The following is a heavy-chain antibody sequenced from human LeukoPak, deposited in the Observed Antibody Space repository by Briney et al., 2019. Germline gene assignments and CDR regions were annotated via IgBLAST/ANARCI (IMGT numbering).Heavy chain of an antibody. CDR3: ARDDYYDSSGYYVDY. CDR1: GGSISSGSYY. D-gene: IGHD3-22*01. CDR2: IYTSGST. J-gene: IGHJ4*02. V-gene: IGHV4-61*02. Sequence: PSETLSLTCTVSGGSISSGSYYWSWIRQPAGTGLEWIGRIYTSGSTNYNPSLKSRVTISVDTSKNQFSLKLSSVTAADTAVYYCARDDYYDSSGYYVDYWGQGTLVTVSS.